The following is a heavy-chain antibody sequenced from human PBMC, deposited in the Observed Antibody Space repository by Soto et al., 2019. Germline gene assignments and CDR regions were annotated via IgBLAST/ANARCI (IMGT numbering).Heavy chain of an antibody. CDR3: ARATTTVTTRPTLGY. Sequence: EVQLVESGGGLVQPGGSLRLSCAASGFTFNSYWMHWVRQAPGKGLVWVSRIDRDGTDTNYADSVKGRFTISRDNAKNTLFLQTNSLTAEDTAVYYCARATTTVTTRPTLGYWGRGTLVTLSS. J-gene: IGHJ4*02. D-gene: IGHD4-17*01. V-gene: IGHV3-74*01. CDR2: IDRDGTDT. CDR1: GFTFNSYW.